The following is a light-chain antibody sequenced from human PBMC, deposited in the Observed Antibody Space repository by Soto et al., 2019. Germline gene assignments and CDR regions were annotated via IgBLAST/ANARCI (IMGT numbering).Light chain of an antibody. Sequence: DIQMTQSPSSLSASVGDRVTITCRASQSISSYLNWYQQKPGKAPKLLIYAASSLQSGVPSRFSGSGSGTDITLTISSLQPQDFATYYCQQSYGAPSITFGQGTRLE. CDR1: QSISSY. V-gene: IGKV1-39*01. CDR3: QQSYGAPSIT. CDR2: AAS. J-gene: IGKJ5*01.